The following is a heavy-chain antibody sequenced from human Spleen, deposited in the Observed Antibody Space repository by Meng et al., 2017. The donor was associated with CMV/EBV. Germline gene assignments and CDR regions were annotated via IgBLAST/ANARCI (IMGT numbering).Heavy chain of an antibody. V-gene: IGHV3-7*01. CDR1: GITFGSYA. Sequence: GESLKISCAASGITFGSYAMHWVRQAPGKGLEWVANIKQDGSEKYYVDSVKGRFTISRDNAKNSLYLQMNSLRAEDTAVYYCAREGDSSGYYIDYWGQGTLVTVSS. CDR3: AREGDSSGYYIDY. J-gene: IGHJ4*02. D-gene: IGHD3-22*01. CDR2: IKQDGSEK.